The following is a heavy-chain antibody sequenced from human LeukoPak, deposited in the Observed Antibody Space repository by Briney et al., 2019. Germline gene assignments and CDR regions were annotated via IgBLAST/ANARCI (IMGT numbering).Heavy chain of an antibody. D-gene: IGHD1-7*01. V-gene: IGHV4-31*03. CDR1: GGSISSGDYY. Sequence: SQTLSLTCSVSGGSISSGDYYWTWIRQHPGEGLEWIGYIYYSGSTYYNPSLKSRITISVDTSKNQFSLKLNSVTAADTAVYYCARNSGWYFDLWGRGTLVTVSS. CDR2: IYYSGST. CDR3: ARNSGWYFDL. J-gene: IGHJ2*01.